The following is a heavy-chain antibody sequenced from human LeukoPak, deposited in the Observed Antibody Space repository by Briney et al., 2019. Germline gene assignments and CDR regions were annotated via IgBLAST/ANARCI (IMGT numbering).Heavy chain of an antibody. Sequence: GGSLRLSCAASGFTVSSNYMSWVRQVPGKGLEWVSVIYSGGSTYYADSVKGRFTISRDNSKNTLYLQMNSLRAEDTAVYYCASYRNQNYYGMDVWGQGTTVTVSS. D-gene: IGHD4-11*01. J-gene: IGHJ6*02. CDR1: GFTVSSNY. V-gene: IGHV3-66*01. CDR2: IYSGGST. CDR3: ASYRNQNYYGMDV.